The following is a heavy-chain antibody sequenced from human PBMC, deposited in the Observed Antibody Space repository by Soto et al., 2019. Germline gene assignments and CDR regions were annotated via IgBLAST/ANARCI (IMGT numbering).Heavy chain of an antibody. J-gene: IGHJ3*02. CDR2: IKQDGSEK. D-gene: IGHD3-16*01. CDR3: ARGDHLGTGAFDI. V-gene: IGHV3-7*01. CDR1: GFTFSSYW. Sequence: GGSLRLSCAASGFTFSSYWMSWVRQAPGKGLEWVANIKQDGSEKYYVDSVKGRFTISRDNAKNSLYLQMNSLRAEDTAVYYCARGDHLGTGAFDIWGQGTMVTVSS.